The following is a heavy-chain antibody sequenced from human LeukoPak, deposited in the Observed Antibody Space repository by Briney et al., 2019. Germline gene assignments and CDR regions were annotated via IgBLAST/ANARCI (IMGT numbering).Heavy chain of an antibody. CDR1: GFTFSSYS. J-gene: IGHJ5*02. CDR3: ARDKKEQLLVRRWFDP. Sequence: GGSLRLSCAASGFTFSSYSMNWVRQAPGKGLEWVSSISSSSSYIYYADSVKGRFTISRDNAKNSLYLQMNSLRAEDTAVYYCARDKKEQLLVRRWFDPWGQGTLVTVSS. V-gene: IGHV3-21*01. D-gene: IGHD6-13*01. CDR2: ISSSSSYI.